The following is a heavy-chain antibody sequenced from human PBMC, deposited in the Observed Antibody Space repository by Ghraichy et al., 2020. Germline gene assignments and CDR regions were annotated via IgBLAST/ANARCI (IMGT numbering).Heavy chain of an antibody. V-gene: IGHV4-39*01. J-gene: IGHJ4*02. CDR2: IYYSGST. Sequence: SETLSLTCTVSGGSISSSSYYWGWIRQPPGKGLEWIGSIYYSGSTYYNPSLKSRVTISVDTSKNQFSLKLSSVTAADTAVYYCARHINGLLWFGELPRPFFDYWGQGTLVTVSS. CDR3: ARHINGLLWFGELPRPFFDY. CDR1: GGSISSSSYY. D-gene: IGHD3-10*01.